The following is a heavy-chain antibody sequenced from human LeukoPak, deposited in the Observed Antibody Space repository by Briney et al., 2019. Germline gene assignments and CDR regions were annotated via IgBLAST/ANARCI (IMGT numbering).Heavy chain of an antibody. CDR3: ARVTVYYYYYGMDV. CDR2: INAGNGNT. D-gene: IGHD4-11*01. V-gene: IGHV1-3*01. J-gene: IGHJ6*02. CDR1: GYTFTSYA. Sequence: ASVKVSCKASGYTFTSYAMHWVRQAPGQRLEWMGWINAGNGNTKYSQKFQGRVTITRDTSASTAYMELSSLRSEDTAVYYCARVTVYYYYYGMDVWGQGTTVTVSS.